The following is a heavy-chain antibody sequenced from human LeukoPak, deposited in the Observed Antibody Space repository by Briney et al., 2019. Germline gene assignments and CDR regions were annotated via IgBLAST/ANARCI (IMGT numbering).Heavy chain of an antibody. V-gene: IGHV4-39*07. J-gene: IGHJ6*04. CDR3: ARGYYSLDV. D-gene: IGHD3-10*01. CDR2: IYYSGST. Sequence: SETLSLTCTVSGGSISSSSYYWGGLRHPPGKGLEWIGSIYYSGSTYYNPSLKSRVTISVDTSKNQFSLKLSSVTAADTAVYYCARGYYSLDVWGKGTTVTISS. CDR1: GGSISSSSYY.